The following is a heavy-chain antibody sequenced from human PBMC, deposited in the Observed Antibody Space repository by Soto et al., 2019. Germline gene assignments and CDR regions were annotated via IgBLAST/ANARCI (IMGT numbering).Heavy chain of an antibody. CDR1: GFTFSSYA. V-gene: IGHV3-30-3*01. Sequence: PGGSLRLSCAASGFTFSSYAMHWVRQAPGKGLEWVAVISYDGSNKYYADSVKGRFTISRDNSKNTLYLQMNSLRAEDTAVYYCARGLAVAGNRETGDYYYGMDVWGQGTTVTVSS. CDR3: ARGLAVAGNRETGDYYYGMDV. CDR2: ISYDGSNK. J-gene: IGHJ6*02. D-gene: IGHD6-19*01.